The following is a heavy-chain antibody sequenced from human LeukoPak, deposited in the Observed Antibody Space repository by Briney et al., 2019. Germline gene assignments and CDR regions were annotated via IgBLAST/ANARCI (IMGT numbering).Heavy chain of an antibody. CDR1: GGSISSGF. CDR2: IYYSGST. CDR3: ARQAYCSGSSCNPFDY. V-gene: IGHV4-59*08. D-gene: IGHD2-15*01. Sequence: SETLSLTCTVSGGSISSGFWSWIRQPPGKGLEWIGYIYYSGSTNYNPSLKSRVTISIDTSRSQFSLKLSSVTAADTAVYYCARQAYCSGSSCNPFDYWGQGTLVTVSS. J-gene: IGHJ4*02.